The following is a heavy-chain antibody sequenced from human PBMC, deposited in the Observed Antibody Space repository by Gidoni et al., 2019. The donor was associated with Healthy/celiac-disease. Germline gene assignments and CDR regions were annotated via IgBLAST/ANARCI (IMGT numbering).Heavy chain of an antibody. CDR2: IYYSGST. CDR1: GGSISSYY. J-gene: IGHJ6*02. V-gene: IGHV4-59*01. Sequence: QVQLQESGPGLVKPSETLSLTCTVSGGSISSYYWSWIRQPPGKGLEWIGYIYYSGSTNYNPSLKSRVTISVDTSKNQFSLKLSSVTAADTAVYYCARDSTMVQGEGPFGKDVWGQGTTVTVSS. D-gene: IGHD3-10*01. CDR3: ARDSTMVQGEGPFGKDV.